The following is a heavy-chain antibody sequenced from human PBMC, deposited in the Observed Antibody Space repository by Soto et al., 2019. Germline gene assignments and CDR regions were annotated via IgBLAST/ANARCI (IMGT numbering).Heavy chain of an antibody. CDR1: GFTFSDYY. V-gene: IGHV3-11*05. CDR2: ITGSSDYT. CDR3: AREYYYGMDV. Sequence: QVQLVESGGGLVRPGGSLRLSCAASGFTFSDYYMTWIRQAPGKGLEWVSYITGSSDYTNYADSVKGRFTISRDNVKNSLHLQMNSLRAEDTAVYYCAREYYYGMDVWGQGTTVTVSS. J-gene: IGHJ6*02.